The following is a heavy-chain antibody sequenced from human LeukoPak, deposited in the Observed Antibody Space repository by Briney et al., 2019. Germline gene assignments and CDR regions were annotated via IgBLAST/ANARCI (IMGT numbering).Heavy chain of an antibody. V-gene: IGHV4-59*12. D-gene: IGHD5-18*01. CDR3: ARAIKGDTAMVAEFDY. Sequence: SETLSLTCTVSGGSINSYYWSWIRQPPGKGLEWIGYIYYSGSTYYNPSLKSRVTISVDTSKNQFSLKLSSVTAADTAVYYCARAIKGDTAMVAEFDYWGQGTLVTVSS. CDR1: GGSINSYY. J-gene: IGHJ4*02. CDR2: IYYSGST.